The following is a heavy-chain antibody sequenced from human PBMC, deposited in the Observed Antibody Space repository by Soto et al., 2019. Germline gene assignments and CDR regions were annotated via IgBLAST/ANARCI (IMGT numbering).Heavy chain of an antibody. D-gene: IGHD1-26*01. J-gene: IGHJ3*02. Sequence: QVQLQESGPGLVKPSETLSLTCTVSGGSISSYYWSWIRQPAGKGLEWIGRIYTSGSTNYNPSLKSRVTMSVDTSKNQCSLKLSSVTAADTAVYYCARGGRWELLRGAFDIWGQGTMVTVSS. CDR1: GGSISSYY. CDR2: IYTSGST. CDR3: ARGGRWELLRGAFDI. V-gene: IGHV4-4*07.